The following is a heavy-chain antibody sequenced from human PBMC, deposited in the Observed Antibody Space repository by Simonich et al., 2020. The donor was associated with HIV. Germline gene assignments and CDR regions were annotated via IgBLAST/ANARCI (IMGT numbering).Heavy chain of an antibody. D-gene: IGHD2-2*01. V-gene: IGHV4-34*01. CDR1: GGSFSGYS. CDR3: ARGFYQRLYYFDY. CDR2: INHSGNT. Sequence: QVQLQQWGAGLLKPSETLSLTCAVYGGSFSGYSWSWIRQPPGKGLEWIGEINHSGNTNYNPSLKSRVTISVDTSKNQFSLKLSSVTAADTAVYYCARGFYQRLYYFDYWGQGTLVTVSS. J-gene: IGHJ4*02.